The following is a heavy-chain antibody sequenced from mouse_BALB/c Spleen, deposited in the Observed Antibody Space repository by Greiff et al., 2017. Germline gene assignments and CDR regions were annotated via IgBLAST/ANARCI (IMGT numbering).Heavy chain of an antibody. V-gene: IGHV5-12-1*01. D-gene: IGHD1-2*01. J-gene: IGHJ3*01. CDR1: GFAFSSYD. CDR3: ARQRTHYYGYWFAY. Sequence: EVQGVESGGGLVKPGGSLKLSCAASGFAFSSYDMSWVRQTPEKRLEWVAYISSGGGSTYYPDTVKGRFTISRDNAKNTLYLQMSSLKSEDTAMYYCARQRTHYYGYWFAYWGQGTLVTVSA. CDR2: ISSGGGST.